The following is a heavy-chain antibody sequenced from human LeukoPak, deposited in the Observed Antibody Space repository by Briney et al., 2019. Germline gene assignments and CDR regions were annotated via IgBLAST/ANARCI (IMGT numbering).Heavy chain of an antibody. J-gene: IGHJ4*02. CDR1: GGSISSYY. D-gene: IGHD6-13*01. V-gene: IGHV4-4*07. CDR2: MDTSGST. Sequence: SETLSLTCTVSGGSISSYYRNSIRQPAGKGLEWIGRMDTSGSTNYNPSLKSRVTISVDRSKNQFSLKLSSVTAADTAVYYCARGQLVFDYWGQGTLVTVSS. CDR3: ARGQLVFDY.